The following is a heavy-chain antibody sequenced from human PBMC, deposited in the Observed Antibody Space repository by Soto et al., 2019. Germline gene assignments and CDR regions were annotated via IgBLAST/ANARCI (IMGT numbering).Heavy chain of an antibody. V-gene: IGHV3-73*01. Sequence: GGSLRLSCAASGFTFSGSAMHWVRQASGKGLEWVGRIRSKANSYATAYAASVKGRFTISRDDSKNTAYLQMNSLKTEDTAVYYCTRLAGYSSGWDFDYWGQGTLVTVSS. CDR2: IRSKANSYAT. J-gene: IGHJ4*02. CDR3: TRLAGYSSGWDFDY. D-gene: IGHD6-19*01. CDR1: GFTFSGSA.